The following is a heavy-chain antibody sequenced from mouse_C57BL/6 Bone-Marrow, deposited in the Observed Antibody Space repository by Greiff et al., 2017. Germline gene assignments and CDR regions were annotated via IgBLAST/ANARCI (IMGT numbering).Heavy chain of an antibody. Sequence: LVESGAELARPGASVKLSCKASGYTFTSYGISWVKQRTGQGLEWIGEIYPRSGNTYYNEKFKGKATLTADKSSSPAYMELRSLTSADSAVYFCAREGVITPMYWGQGTTLTVSS. V-gene: IGHV1-81*01. CDR1: GYTFTSYG. CDR3: AREGVITPMY. CDR2: IYPRSGNT. D-gene: IGHD1-1*01. J-gene: IGHJ2*01.